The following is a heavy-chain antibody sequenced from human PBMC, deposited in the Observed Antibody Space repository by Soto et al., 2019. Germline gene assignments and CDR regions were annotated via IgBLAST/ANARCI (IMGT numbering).Heavy chain of an antibody. Sequence: GASVKVSRKASGYTFNTYGITWVRQAPGQGLEWMGWINPYNGNTKFALKLQDRVTMTTATSTSTAYMELASLRSDDTAVYYCARGCIAVTTQLCYWGQGTLVTVSS. J-gene: IGHJ4*02. D-gene: IGHD4-17*01. CDR3: ARGCIAVTTQLCY. CDR1: GYTFNTYG. CDR2: INPYNGNT. V-gene: IGHV1-18*01.